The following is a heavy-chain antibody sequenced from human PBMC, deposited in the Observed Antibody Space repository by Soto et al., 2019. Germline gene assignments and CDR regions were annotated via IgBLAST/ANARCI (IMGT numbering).Heavy chain of an antibody. CDR2: ISYDGSNK. Sequence: GGSLRLSCAASGFTFSSYAMHWVRQAPGKGLEWVAVISYDGSNKYYADSVKGRFTISRDNSKNTLYLQMNSLRAEDTAVYYCAREQPYYYDSSGYKGSFDYWVQGTLVTVSS. D-gene: IGHD3-22*01. V-gene: IGHV3-30-3*01. CDR1: GFTFSSYA. CDR3: AREQPYYYDSSGYKGSFDY. J-gene: IGHJ4*02.